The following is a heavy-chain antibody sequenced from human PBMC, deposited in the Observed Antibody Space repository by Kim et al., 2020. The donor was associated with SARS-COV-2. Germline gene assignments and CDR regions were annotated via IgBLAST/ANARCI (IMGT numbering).Heavy chain of an antibody. CDR2: ISYSGST. D-gene: IGHD3-9*01. CDR3: TRDRSPTGYLDY. V-gene: IGHV4-59*01. CDR1: GGSISSYY. Sequence: SETLSLTCTVSGGSISSYYWSWIRQPPGKGLEWIGYISYSGSTDYNLSLKSRVTMSVDTSKNQFSLNLSSVTAADTAVYYCTRDRSPTGYLDYWGQGTLVTVSS. J-gene: IGHJ4*02.